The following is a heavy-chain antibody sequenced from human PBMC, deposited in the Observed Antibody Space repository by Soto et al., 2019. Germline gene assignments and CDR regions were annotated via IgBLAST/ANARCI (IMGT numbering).Heavy chain of an antibody. CDR3: ALRSMAVVPEY. CDR1: GDSIGSYY. J-gene: IGHJ4*02. D-gene: IGHD3-22*01. Sequence: QVQLQESGPGLVKPSETLSLTCAVSGDSIGSYYCMWIRQPPGKGLESIGYLYYGRSANYNPSLKRRVTLSVDTSTNQCSLTLSSMTAADTAVYYCALRSMAVVPEYWGQGTLVTVSS. V-gene: IGHV4-59*01. CDR2: LYYGRSA.